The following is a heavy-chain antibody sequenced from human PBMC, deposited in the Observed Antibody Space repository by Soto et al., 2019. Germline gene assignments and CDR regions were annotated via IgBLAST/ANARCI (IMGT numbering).Heavy chain of an antibody. Sequence: QVQLVQSGAEVKKPGSSVKVSYKASGGTSSSYAISWVRQAPGQGLEWMGGIIPIFGTANYAQKFQGRVTITADESTSTAYMELSSLRSEDTAVYYCAREHPPLGIAAAGTGPFDYWGQGTLVTVSS. CDR2: IIPIFGTA. V-gene: IGHV1-69*01. J-gene: IGHJ4*02. CDR1: GGTSSSYA. D-gene: IGHD6-13*01. CDR3: AREHPPLGIAAAGTGPFDY.